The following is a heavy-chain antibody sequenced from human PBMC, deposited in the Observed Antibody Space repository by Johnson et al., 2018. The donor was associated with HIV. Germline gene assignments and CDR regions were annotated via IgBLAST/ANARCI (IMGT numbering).Heavy chain of an antibody. J-gene: IGHJ3*02. CDR2: INWNGGRT. D-gene: IGHD3-22*01. CDR3: AIVIMTVVGGDAFDI. Sequence: VQLVESGGGVVQPEMSLRLACAASGFTFSSYPMHWVRQAPGKGLEWVSDINWNGGRTGYADSVMGRFTISRDKAKNSLYLQMKSLRAEDTALYHCAIVIMTVVGGDAFDIWGQGTVVTVSS. CDR1: GFTFSSYP. V-gene: IGHV3-20*01.